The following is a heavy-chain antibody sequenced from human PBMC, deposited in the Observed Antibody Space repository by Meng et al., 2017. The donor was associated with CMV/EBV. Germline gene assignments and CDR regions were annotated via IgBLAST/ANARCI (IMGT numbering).Heavy chain of an antibody. J-gene: IGHJ4*02. D-gene: IGHD3-3*01. CDR2: SNPNSGGT. CDR3: ARGSNATRIPIFGVVNY. Sequence: ASVKVSCQASGYTFTGYYMHWVRQAPGQGLEWMGWSNPNSGGTNYAQTFQGRVTMTRDTSISTAYMELSRLRSDDTAGYYCARGSNATRIPIFGVVNYWGQGTLVTVSS. CDR1: GYTFTGYY. V-gene: IGHV1-2*02.